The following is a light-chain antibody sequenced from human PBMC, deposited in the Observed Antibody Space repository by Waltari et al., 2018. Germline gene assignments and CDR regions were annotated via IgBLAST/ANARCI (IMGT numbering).Light chain of an antibody. V-gene: IGKV3-20*01. CDR2: GAS. J-gene: IGKJ1*01. Sequence: EIVLTQSPGTLSLSPGEKATLSCRASQSVLINYLAWYQQKPGQAPRLLIFGASSRGAGIPDRFSGSGSGTDFTLTISRLKPEDFAVFYCHQYGSSPWTFGQGTKVEIK. CDR1: QSVLINY. CDR3: HQYGSSPWT.